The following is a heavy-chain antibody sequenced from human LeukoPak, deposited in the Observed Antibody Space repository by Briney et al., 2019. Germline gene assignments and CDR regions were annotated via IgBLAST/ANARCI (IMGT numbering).Heavy chain of an antibody. J-gene: IGHJ6*02. D-gene: IGHD6-13*01. Sequence: ASVKVSFKASGYIFSGYYMHWVRQAPGQGLEWMGWINANSGDTKYSQKFQGRVTMTRDTSIRTAYMDLSRLRSDDTAVYYCARSPRGHSSSWYGYYYGMDVWGQGTTVTVSS. CDR3: ARSPRGHSSSWYGYYYGMDV. CDR2: INANSGDT. V-gene: IGHV1-2*02. CDR1: GYIFSGYY.